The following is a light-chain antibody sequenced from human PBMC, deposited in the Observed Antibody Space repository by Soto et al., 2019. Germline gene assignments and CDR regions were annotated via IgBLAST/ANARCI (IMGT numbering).Light chain of an antibody. CDR1: QDIRND. Sequence: AIQMTQFPSSLSASVRDRVTVTCRASQDIRNDLGWYQQKPGKAPKLLLYAASSLQSGVPSRFSGSGSGTQFTLTISSLQPEDVATYYCLQNYNYPWTFGQGTKVEIK. V-gene: IGKV1-6*01. J-gene: IGKJ1*01. CDR3: LQNYNYPWT. CDR2: AAS.